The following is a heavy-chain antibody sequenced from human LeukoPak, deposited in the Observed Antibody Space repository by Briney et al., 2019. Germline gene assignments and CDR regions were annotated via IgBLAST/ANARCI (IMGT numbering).Heavy chain of an antibody. CDR2: IYTSGST. CDR1: GGSISCGSYY. Sequence: SETLSLTCTVSGGSISCGSYYWSWIRQPAGKGLEWIGRIYTSGSTNYNPSLKSRVTISVDTSKNQFSLKLSSVTAADTAVYYCARIPSLGRYYFDYWGQGTLVTVSS. D-gene: IGHD3-16*01. J-gene: IGHJ4*02. V-gene: IGHV4-61*02. CDR3: ARIPSLGRYYFDY.